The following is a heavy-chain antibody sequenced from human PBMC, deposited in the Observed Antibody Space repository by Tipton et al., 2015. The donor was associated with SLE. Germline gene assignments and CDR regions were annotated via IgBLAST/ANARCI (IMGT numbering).Heavy chain of an antibody. CDR2: VTQSGAT. D-gene: IGHD3-10*01. CDR3: AREGYYGSGSYPRPGWFDL. CDR1: GGSFSDYY. V-gene: IGHV4-34*09. J-gene: IGHJ5*02. Sequence: TLSLTCAVYGGSFSDYYWSWIRQPPGKGLEWIGEVTQSGATYYNPSLRSRVFISVDTSKNQFSLKLSSVTAADTAVYYCAREGYYGSGSYPRPGWFDLWGQGTLVTVSS.